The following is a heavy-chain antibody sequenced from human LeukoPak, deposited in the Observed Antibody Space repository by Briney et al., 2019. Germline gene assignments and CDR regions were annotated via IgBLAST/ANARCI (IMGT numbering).Heavy chain of an antibody. J-gene: IGHJ6*03. D-gene: IGHD3-16*01. CDR1: GGSISSYY. Sequence: PSETLSLTCTVSGGSISSYYWSWIRQPPGKGLEWIGYIYYSGSTNYNPSLKSRVTISVDTSKNQFSLKLSSVTAADTAVYYCARAWGAPYYYYMDVWGKGTTVTISS. CDR2: IYYSGST. V-gene: IGHV4-59*01. CDR3: ARAWGAPYYYYMDV.